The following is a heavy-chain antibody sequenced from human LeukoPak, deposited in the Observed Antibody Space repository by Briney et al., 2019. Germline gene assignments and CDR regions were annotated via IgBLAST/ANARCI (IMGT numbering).Heavy chain of an antibody. D-gene: IGHD5-18*01. V-gene: IGHV4-59*01. CDR3: ARGNSGYSSLYYFDY. J-gene: IGHJ4*02. Sequence: PSETLSLTCTVSGGSISSYYWSWIRQPPGKGLEWIGYIYCSGSTNYNPSLKSRVTISVDTSKNQFSLKLSSVTAADTAVYYCARGNSGYSSLYYFDYWGQGTLVTVSS. CDR1: GGSISSYY. CDR2: IYCSGST.